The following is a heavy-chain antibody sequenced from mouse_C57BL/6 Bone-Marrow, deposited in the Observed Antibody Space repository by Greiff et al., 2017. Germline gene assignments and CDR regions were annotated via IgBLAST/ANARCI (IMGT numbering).Heavy chain of an antibody. CDR3: ARSGVYYYGSRWYFDV. V-gene: IGHV1-61*01. D-gene: IGHD1-1*01. CDR1: GYTFTSYW. Sequence: QVQLQQPGAELVRPGSSVKLSCKASGYTFTSYWMDWVKQRPGQGLEWIGNIYPSDSETHYNQKFKDKATLTVDKSPSTAYMQLSSLTSEDSAVYYCARSGVYYYGSRWYFDVWGTGTTVTVSS. J-gene: IGHJ1*03. CDR2: IYPSDSET.